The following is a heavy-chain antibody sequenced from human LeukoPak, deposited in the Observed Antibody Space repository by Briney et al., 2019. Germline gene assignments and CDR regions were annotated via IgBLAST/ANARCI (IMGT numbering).Heavy chain of an antibody. D-gene: IGHD3-22*01. Sequence: VASVKVSCKASGDTFTGYYMHWVRQAPGQGLERMGCVNTNSGGTNYAKKFQGRVTMTRDTSISTAYMELSRLRSDDTAVYYCARVRNYYDSSGYDDFDYWGQGTLVTVSS. CDR1: GDTFTGYY. CDR2: VNTNSGGT. J-gene: IGHJ4*02. V-gene: IGHV1-2*02. CDR3: ARVRNYYDSSGYDDFDY.